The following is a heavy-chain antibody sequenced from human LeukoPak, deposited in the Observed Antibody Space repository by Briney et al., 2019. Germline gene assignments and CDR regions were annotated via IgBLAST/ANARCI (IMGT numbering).Heavy chain of an antibody. D-gene: IGHD3-10*01. CDR2: ISGGGGST. V-gene: IGHV3-23*01. CDR3: AKDMKVRGIMSIDY. J-gene: IGHJ4*02. CDR1: GFTFSSFA. Sequence: GGSLRLSCAASGFTFSSFAMSWVRQAPGKGLEWVSTISGGGGSTYYADSVKGRFAISRDNSKNTVHLQMNSLRAEDTAIYYCAKDMKVRGIMSIDYWGQGTLVTVSS.